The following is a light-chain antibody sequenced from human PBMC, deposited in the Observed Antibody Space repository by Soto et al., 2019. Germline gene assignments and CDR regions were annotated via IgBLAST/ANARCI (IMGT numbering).Light chain of an antibody. CDR2: NDD. CDR1: DSNIGSNT. J-gene: IGLJ2*01. Sequence: QSVLTQAPSVSGTPGQRVTISCSGSDSNIGSNTLNWYQQFPGTTPKLLIHNDDQRPSGVPDRFSGSKSGTSGSLAISGLQSEDEADYYCAAWDDSLNGALFGGGTKVTVL. V-gene: IGLV1-44*01. CDR3: AAWDDSLNGAL.